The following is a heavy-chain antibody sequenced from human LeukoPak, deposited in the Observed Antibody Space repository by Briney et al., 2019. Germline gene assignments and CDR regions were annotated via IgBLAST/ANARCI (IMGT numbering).Heavy chain of an antibody. J-gene: IGHJ1*01. CDR2: ISGSGGST. V-gene: IGHV3-23*01. CDR1: GFTFSSYA. Sequence: GGSLRLSCAASGFTFSSYAMTWVRQAPGKGLEWVSVISGSGGSTYYADSVKGRFTISRDKSKNTLYLQMNSLRAEDTAVYYCAKDHSSGWIEYFQHWGQGTPVTVSS. CDR3: AKDHSSGWIEYFQH. D-gene: IGHD6-19*01.